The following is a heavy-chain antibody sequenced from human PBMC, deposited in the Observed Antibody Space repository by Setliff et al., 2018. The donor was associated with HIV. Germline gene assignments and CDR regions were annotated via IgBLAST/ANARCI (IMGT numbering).Heavy chain of an antibody. Sequence: PSETLSLTCTVSGGSISSGGYYWSWIRQHPGKGLEWIGYIYYSGSTYYNRSLKSRVTISVDTSKNQFSLNLSSVTAADTAVYYCARGGLGVVGAIDYWSQGTLVTVSS. D-gene: IGHD2-15*01. CDR1: GGSISSGGYY. J-gene: IGHJ4*02. V-gene: IGHV4-31*03. CDR2: IYYSGST. CDR3: ARGGLGVVGAIDY.